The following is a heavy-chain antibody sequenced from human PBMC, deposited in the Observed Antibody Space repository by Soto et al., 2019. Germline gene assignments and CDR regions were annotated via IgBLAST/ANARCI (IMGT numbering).Heavy chain of an antibody. J-gene: IGHJ3*02. CDR1: GGTFSSYA. V-gene: IGHV1-69*13. CDR2: TIPIFGTA. D-gene: IGHD3-10*01. CDR3: ASWDGSGTYDAFDI. Sequence: GASVKVSCKASGGTFSSYAISWVRQAPGQGLEWMGGTIPIFGTANYAQKFQGRVTITADESTSTAYMELSSLRSEDTAVYYCASWDGSGTYDAFDIWGQGTMVTVSS.